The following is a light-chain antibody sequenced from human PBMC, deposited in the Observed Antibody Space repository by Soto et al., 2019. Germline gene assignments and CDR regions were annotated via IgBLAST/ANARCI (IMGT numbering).Light chain of an antibody. CDR1: QSLLHSNGYNY. Sequence: DIVMTQSPLSLPVTPGEPASISCRSSQSLLHSNGYNYLDWYLQKPGQSPQLLIYLGSNRASGVPDRFSGIVSGTGFILKISRVESEDVGVYYCMQALQTPWTFGQGTKVEIK. V-gene: IGKV2-28*01. CDR2: LGS. CDR3: MQALQTPWT. J-gene: IGKJ1*01.